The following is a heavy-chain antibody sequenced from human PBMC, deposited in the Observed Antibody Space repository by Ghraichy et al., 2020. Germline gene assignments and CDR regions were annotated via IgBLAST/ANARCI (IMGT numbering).Heavy chain of an antibody. CDR2: IYYSGST. Sequence: SETLSLTCTVSGGSISSYYWSWIRQPPGKGLEWIGYIYYSGSTNYNPSLKSRVTISVDTSKNQFSLKLSSVTAADTAVYYCARVLSQPRTAFDIWGQGTMVTVSS. CDR1: GGSISSYY. J-gene: IGHJ3*02. CDR3: ARVLSQPRTAFDI. D-gene: IGHD1-14*01. V-gene: IGHV4-59*08.